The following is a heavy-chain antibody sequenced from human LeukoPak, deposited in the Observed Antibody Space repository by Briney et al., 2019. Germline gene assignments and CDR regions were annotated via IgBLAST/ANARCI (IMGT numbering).Heavy chain of an antibody. J-gene: IGHJ4*02. CDR3: ARDRYCSGGSCSQIFDY. CDR2: INPNSGGT. V-gene: IGHV1-2*02. Sequence: GASVKVSCKASGYTFTGYCMHWVRQAPGQGLEWMGWINPNSGGTNYAQKFQGRVTMTRDTSISTAYMELSRLRSDDTAVYYCARDRYCSGGSCSQIFDYWGQGTLVTVSS. CDR1: GYTFTGYC. D-gene: IGHD2-15*01.